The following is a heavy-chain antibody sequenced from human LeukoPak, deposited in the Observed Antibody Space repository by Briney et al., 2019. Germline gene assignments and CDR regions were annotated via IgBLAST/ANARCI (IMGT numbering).Heavy chain of an antibody. V-gene: IGHV4-39*01. CDR1: GGSISSSSYY. CDR2: IYYSGST. CDR3: ARRPRITFGGVIHFNWFDP. D-gene: IGHD3-16*01. J-gene: IGHJ5*02. Sequence: SETLSLTCTVSGGSISSSSYYWGWIRQPPGKGLEWIGSIYYSGSTYYNPSLKSRVTISVDTSKNQFSLKLSSVTAADTAVYYCARRPRITFGGVIHFNWFDPWGQGTLVTVSS.